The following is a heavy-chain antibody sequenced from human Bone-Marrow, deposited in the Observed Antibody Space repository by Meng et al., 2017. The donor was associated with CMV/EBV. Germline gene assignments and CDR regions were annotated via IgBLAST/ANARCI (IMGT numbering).Heavy chain of an antibody. CDR1: GGSIGGSS. CDR3: ARDWPLIGIVVPAAPPAFDI. J-gene: IGHJ3*02. Sequence: SETLSLTCSVSGGSIGGSSWSWIRQPPGQGLEWMGNISNSGSTNYNHSLKSRVTIPVDTPKNQFSLKLRSVTAADTAVYYCARDWPLIGIVVPAAPPAFDICGQGTMVTVSS. CDR2: ISNSGST. D-gene: IGHD2-2*01. V-gene: IGHV4-59*01.